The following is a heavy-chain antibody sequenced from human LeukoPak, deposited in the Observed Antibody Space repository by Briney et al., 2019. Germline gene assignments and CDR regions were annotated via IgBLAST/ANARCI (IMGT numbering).Heavy chain of an antibody. J-gene: IGHJ4*02. CDR2: IYSNGDT. CDR1: GGSISNYY. V-gene: IGHV4-59*01. CDR3: ARGSFSWQY. Sequence: SETLSLTCTVSGGSISNYYWSWIRQPPGKGLEWIGYIYSNGDTSYNPSLKSRVTISVDTSKRQFSLKLISVTAADTAFYYCARGSFSWQYWGQGTLVTVSS. D-gene: IGHD2-2*01.